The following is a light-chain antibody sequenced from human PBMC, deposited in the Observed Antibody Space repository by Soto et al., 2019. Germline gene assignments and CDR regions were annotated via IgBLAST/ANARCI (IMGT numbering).Light chain of an antibody. Sequence: QSVLTQPPSVSAAPGQKVTISCSGSSSNIGNNYVSWYQQLPGTAPKLLIYENNKRPSGIPDRFSGSKSGTSATLGITGLQTGDEADYYCGTWDSSLSAGEFGGGTKLTVL. J-gene: IGLJ3*02. CDR1: SSNIGNNY. CDR2: ENN. V-gene: IGLV1-51*02. CDR3: GTWDSSLSAGE.